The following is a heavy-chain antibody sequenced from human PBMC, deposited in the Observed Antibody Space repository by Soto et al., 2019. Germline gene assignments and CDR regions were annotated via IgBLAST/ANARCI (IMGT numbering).Heavy chain of an antibody. V-gene: IGHV4-39*01. CDR3: ARLVYDSSGYRPG. J-gene: IGHJ4*02. Sequence: SETLSLTWTVSGGSISSSNYYLGWIRHPPGKGLEWIGSIYYSGSTYYNPSLKSRVPISIDTSKNQFSLKLSSVTAADTAVYYCARLVYDSSGYRPGWGQGTLVTVSS. CDR1: GGSISSSNYY. D-gene: IGHD3-22*01. CDR2: IYYSGST.